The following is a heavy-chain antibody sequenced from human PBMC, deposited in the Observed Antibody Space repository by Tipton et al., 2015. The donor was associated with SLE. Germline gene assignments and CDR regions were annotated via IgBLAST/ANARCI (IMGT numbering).Heavy chain of an antibody. CDR1: GGSISSHY. CDR3: ARQGYCSGGSCSYWYFDL. V-gene: IGHV4-59*08. Sequence: TLSLTCTVSGGSISSHYWSWIRQPPGKGLEWIGYIYYSGSTNYNPSLKSRVTISVDTSKNQFSLKLSSVTAADTAVYYCARQGYCSGGSCSYWYFDLWRRGTLVTVSS. J-gene: IGHJ2*01. CDR2: IYYSGST. D-gene: IGHD2-15*01.